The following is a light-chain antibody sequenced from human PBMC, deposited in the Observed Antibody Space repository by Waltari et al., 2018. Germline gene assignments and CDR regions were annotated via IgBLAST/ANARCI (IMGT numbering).Light chain of an antibody. CDR1: QGVSSY. Sequence: DIEMTQSPSSLSASVGDRVTITCRASQGVSSYLNWYQQKPGKAPKLIIYAATVLHSGVPSRFSGNGSGTEFTLTISSLQPEDFATYHCQQSYTNSYSFGQGSKVEI. V-gene: IGKV1-39*01. J-gene: IGKJ2*01. CDR2: AAT. CDR3: QQSYTNSYS.